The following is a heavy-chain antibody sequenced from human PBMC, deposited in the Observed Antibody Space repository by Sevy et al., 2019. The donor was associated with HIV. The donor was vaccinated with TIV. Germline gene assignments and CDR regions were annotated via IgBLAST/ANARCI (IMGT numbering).Heavy chain of an antibody. D-gene: IGHD6-13*01. Sequence: GGSLRLSCAASGFTFSSYGMHWVRQAPGKGLEWVAVISYDGSNKYYADSVKGRFTISRDNSKNTRYLQMNSLRAEDTAVYYCAKERRIAAAGGFDYWGQGTLVTVSS. CDR2: ISYDGSNK. J-gene: IGHJ4*02. V-gene: IGHV3-30*18. CDR3: AKERRIAAAGGFDY. CDR1: GFTFSSYG.